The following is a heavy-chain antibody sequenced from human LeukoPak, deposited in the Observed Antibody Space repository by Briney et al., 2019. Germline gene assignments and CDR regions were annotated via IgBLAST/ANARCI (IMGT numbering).Heavy chain of an antibody. CDR3: ARENIDHWPAFDY. D-gene: IGHD1-1*01. CDR2: VNGNSGGT. V-gene: IGHV1-2*02. J-gene: IGHJ4*02. Sequence: ASVKVSCKASGYTLPGYYMHWVRQAPGQGPEWMGWVNGNSGGTKYAQKFEGRVTMTSDTSTSTVQMDLGTLRSDDTAVYYCARENIDHWPAFDYWGQGTPVTVSS. CDR1: GYTLPGYY.